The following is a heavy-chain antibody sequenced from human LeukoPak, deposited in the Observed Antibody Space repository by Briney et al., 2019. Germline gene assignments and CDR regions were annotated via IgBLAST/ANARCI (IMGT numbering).Heavy chain of an antibody. Sequence: GGSLRLSCVASGFTFNNDWMSWVRQAPGKGLEWVANINQGGSESYYVDSVKGRFTISRDNAESSLHLQMNSLRAEDTAVYYCARTKQWLDDAFDIWGQGTMVTVSS. CDR1: GFTFNNDW. D-gene: IGHD6-19*01. V-gene: IGHV3-7*01. CDR3: ARTKQWLDDAFDI. J-gene: IGHJ3*02. CDR2: INQGGSES.